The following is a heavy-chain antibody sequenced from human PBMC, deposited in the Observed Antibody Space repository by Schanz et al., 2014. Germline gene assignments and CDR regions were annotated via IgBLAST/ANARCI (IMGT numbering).Heavy chain of an antibody. D-gene: IGHD3-10*01. CDR1: GFTASSHS. Sequence: EVKMVASGGGLVQPGGSLRLSCGVSGFTASSHSMNWVRQARGKGLEWVSAMNESHSTIYYADSVRGRFTISRDNAENTLFLQMNSLRPEDTAVYYCAKYRGYYRVSGSYRELEYWGQGTLVTVSS. V-gene: IGHV3-23*04. CDR3: AKYRGYYRVSGSYRELEY. CDR2: MNESHSTI. J-gene: IGHJ4*02.